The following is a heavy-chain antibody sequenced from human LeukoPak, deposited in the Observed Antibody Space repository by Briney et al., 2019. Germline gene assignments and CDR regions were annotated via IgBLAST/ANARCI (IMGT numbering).Heavy chain of an antibody. J-gene: IGHJ4*02. Sequence: PSETLSLTCTVSGGSMSSHYWSWIRQPPGKGLEWIGYIYYSGSTKYNPSLKSRVTISIDTSKNQFSLKLSSVTAADTAVYYCARETLDGGWFHDYWGQGTLVIVSS. CDR2: IYYSGST. CDR3: ARETLDGGWFHDY. CDR1: GGSMSSHY. V-gene: IGHV4-59*11. D-gene: IGHD6-19*01.